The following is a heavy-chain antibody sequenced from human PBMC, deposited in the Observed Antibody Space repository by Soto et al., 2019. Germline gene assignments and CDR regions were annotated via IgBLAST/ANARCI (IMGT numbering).Heavy chain of an antibody. Sequence: ASVKVSCKVSGYTLTELSMHWVRQAPGKGLEWMGSFDPEDGETIYAQKFQGRVTMTDDTSTDTAYMELSSLRSEDTAVYYCASQTSIAAAGCLGYWGQGTLVTVSS. V-gene: IGHV1-24*01. D-gene: IGHD6-13*01. CDR2: FDPEDGET. J-gene: IGHJ4*02. CDR1: GYTLTELS. CDR3: ASQTSIAAAGCLGY.